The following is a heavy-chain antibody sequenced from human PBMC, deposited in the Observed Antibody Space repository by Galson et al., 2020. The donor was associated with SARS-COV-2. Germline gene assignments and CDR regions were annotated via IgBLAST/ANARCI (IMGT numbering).Heavy chain of an antibody. CDR2: IHYSGNT. CDR1: GGSISGGSTY. Sequence: ASETLSLTCTVSGGSISGGSTYWGWIRQPPGKGPKWIGSIHYSGNTNYNPSLKSRVTISVDTSKNQFSLKLTSVTAADTAVYYCAKHGWGFSSSWYGVFFEYWGQGTLVTASS. V-gene: IGHV4-39*01. CDR3: AKHGWGFSSSWYGVFFEY. D-gene: IGHD6-13*01. J-gene: IGHJ4*02.